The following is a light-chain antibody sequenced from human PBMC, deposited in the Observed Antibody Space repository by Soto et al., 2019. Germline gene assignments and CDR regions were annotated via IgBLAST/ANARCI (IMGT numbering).Light chain of an antibody. CDR3: QQYSSWPPIT. V-gene: IGKV3-15*01. CDR2: DAS. Sequence: EVVMTQSPATLSVSPGERATLSCRASESVSRNLAWYQQKPGQAPRLLIYDASTRATGIPDRFSGGGSGTEFTLTISSLQSEDFVVYYCQQYSSWPPITFGQGTRLEIK. J-gene: IGKJ5*01. CDR1: ESVSRN.